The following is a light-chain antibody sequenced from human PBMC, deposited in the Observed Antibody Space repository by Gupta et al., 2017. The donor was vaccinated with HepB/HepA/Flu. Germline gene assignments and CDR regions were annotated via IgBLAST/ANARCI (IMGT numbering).Light chain of an antibody. J-gene: IGKJ2*02. CDR1: QTVNTNY. V-gene: IGKV3-20*01. CDR3: HQYSSSTRLCT. CDR2: VTS. Sequence: EIVLMQSPGILSLSPGEIATLSCRASQTVNTNYFGWYQQKPGQAPRLLISVTSTRAIGTPVGLSGTGAGTEFTLTTSRLGTEDFAVYYCHQYSSSTRLCTFGQGTKLQLK.